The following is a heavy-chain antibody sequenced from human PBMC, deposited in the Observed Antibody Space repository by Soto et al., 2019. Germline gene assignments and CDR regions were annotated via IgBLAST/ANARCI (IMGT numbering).Heavy chain of an antibody. J-gene: IGHJ5*02. D-gene: IGHD6-6*01. CDR2: MNPNSGNT. V-gene: IGHV1-8*01. CDR3: ARERRSIAARWFDP. Sequence: QVQLVQSGAEVKKPGASVKVSCKASGYTFTSYDINWVRQATGQGLEWMGWMNPNSGNTVYAQKFQGRFTMTRNTSLSTAYMELSSLRSEDTAVYYCARERRSIAARWFDPWGQGTLVTVSS. CDR1: GYTFTSYD.